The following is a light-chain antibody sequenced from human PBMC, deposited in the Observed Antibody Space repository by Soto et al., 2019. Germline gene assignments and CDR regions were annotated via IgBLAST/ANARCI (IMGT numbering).Light chain of an antibody. V-gene: IGLV7-46*01. CDR3: MLSYYAAGV. CDR1: AGTVTSDHY. J-gene: IGLJ2*01. Sequence: QAVVTQEPSLTVSPGGTVTLTCGSSAGTVTSDHYPYWFQQKPGQAPRTLIYDTVNKESWTPARFSGSLLGGRAALTLSGAQPVDDADCHCMLSYYAAGVLGGGTKLTVL. CDR2: DTV.